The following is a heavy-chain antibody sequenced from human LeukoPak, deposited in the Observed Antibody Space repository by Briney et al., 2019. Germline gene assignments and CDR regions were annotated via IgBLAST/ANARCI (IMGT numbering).Heavy chain of an antibody. J-gene: IGHJ4*02. V-gene: IGHV4-31*03. CDR1: GGSISSGGYY. CDR3: ARGSHSGYYYDSSGDY. D-gene: IGHD3-22*01. CDR2: IYYSGST. Sequence: PSQTLSLTCTVSGGSISSGGYYWSWIRQHPGKGLEWIGYIYYSGSTYYSPSLKSRVTISVDTSKNQFSLKLSSVTAADTAVYYCARGSHSGYYYDSSGDYWGQGTLVTVSS.